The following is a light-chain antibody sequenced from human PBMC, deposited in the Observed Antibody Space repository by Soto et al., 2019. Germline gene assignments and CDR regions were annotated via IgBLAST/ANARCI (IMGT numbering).Light chain of an antibody. CDR1: QSISSW. J-gene: IGKJ4*01. Sequence: DIQMTQSPSTLSASVGDRVTITCRASQSISSWLAWYQQKPGKAPKLLIYDASSLESGVPSRFSGSGSDTEFTLNINNLQPDDFATYHCQQYKRYSLTFGGGTKVEIK. CDR3: QQYKRYSLT. CDR2: DAS. V-gene: IGKV1-5*01.